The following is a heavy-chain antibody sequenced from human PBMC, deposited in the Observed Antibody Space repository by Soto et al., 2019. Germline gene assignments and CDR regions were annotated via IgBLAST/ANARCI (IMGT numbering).Heavy chain of an antibody. D-gene: IGHD5-18*01. CDR3: ARVRGYSYGEQYYYGMDV. V-gene: IGHV1-69*13. CDR1: GGTFSSYA. CDR2: IIPIFGTA. J-gene: IGHJ6*02. Sequence: SVKVSCKASGGTFSSYAISWVRQAPGQGLEWMGGIIPIFGTANYAQKFQGRVTITADEPTSTAYMELSSLRSEDTAVYYCARVRGYSYGEQYYYGMDVWGQGTTVTVSS.